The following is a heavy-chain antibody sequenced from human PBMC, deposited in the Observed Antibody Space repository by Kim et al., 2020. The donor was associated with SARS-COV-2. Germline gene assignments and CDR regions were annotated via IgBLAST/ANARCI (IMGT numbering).Heavy chain of an antibody. CDR3: AKDRYGDSSSLDY. CDR1: GFTFSSYG. J-gene: IGHJ4*02. Sequence: GGSLRLSCAASGFTFSSYGMHWVRQAPGKGLEWVAVISYDGSNKYYADSVKGRFTISRDNSKNTLYLQMNSLRAEDTAVYYCAKDRYGDSSSLDYWGQGTLVTVSS. V-gene: IGHV3-30*18. CDR2: ISYDGSNK. D-gene: IGHD6-13*01.